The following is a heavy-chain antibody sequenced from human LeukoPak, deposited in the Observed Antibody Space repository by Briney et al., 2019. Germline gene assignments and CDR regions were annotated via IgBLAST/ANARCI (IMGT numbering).Heavy chain of an antibody. V-gene: IGHV3-23*01. D-gene: IGHD3-16*01. J-gene: IGHJ4*02. CDR2: ISGSGGST. CDR1: GFTFSSYA. CDR3: ARQGYYDYIFDY. Sequence: GGSLRLSCAASGFTFSSYAMSWVRQAPGKGLEWVSAISGSGGSTYYADSVKGRFTISRDNSRNTLYLQMNSLRAEDTAVYYCARQGYYDYIFDYWGQGTLVTVSS.